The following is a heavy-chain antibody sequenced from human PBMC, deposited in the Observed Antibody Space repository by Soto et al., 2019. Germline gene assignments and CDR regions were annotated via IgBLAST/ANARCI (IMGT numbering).Heavy chain of an antibody. CDR2: IYTSGST. CDR1: GGSISSYY. Sequence: QVQLQESGPGLVKPSETLSLTCTVSGGSISSYYWSWIRQPAGKGLEWIGRIYTSGSTNYNPSLKSRVTVSVDTSKNQFSLKLSSVTAADTAVYYCARVGYYGSGSYYNVDWGQGTLVTVSS. J-gene: IGHJ4*02. CDR3: ARVGYYGSGSYYNVD. D-gene: IGHD3-10*01. V-gene: IGHV4-4*07.